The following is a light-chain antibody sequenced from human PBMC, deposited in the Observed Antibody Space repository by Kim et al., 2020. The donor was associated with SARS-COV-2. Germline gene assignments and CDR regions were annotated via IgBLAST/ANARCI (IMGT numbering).Light chain of an antibody. CDR3: AAWDDSLSGWV. V-gene: IGLV1-47*01. CDR2: RNN. CDR1: SYNIGSNY. J-gene: IGLJ3*02. Sequence: QSVLTQPPSASGTPGQRVTISCSGSSYNIGSNYVYWYQQRPGTAPKLLIYRNNQRPSGVPDRFSGSKSGTSASLAISGLRSEDEADYYCAAWDDSLSGWVFGGGTQLTVL.